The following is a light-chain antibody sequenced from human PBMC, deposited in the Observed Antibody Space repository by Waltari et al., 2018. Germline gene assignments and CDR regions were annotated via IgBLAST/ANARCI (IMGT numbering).Light chain of an antibody. Sequence: DIVVTQSPLSLPVMPGEPASISCRSSQSLLHSNGFNYLDCYLQKPGRSPQLLIYLGSNRASGVPDGFSGSGSGTDFTLKISRVEAEDVGVYYCMQSLRALWTFGQGTKVEIK. CDR1: QSLLHSNGFNY. CDR3: MQSLRALWT. J-gene: IGKJ1*01. V-gene: IGKV2-28*01. CDR2: LGS.